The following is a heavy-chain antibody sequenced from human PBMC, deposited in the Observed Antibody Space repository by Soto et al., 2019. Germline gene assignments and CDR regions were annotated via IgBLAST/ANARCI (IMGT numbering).Heavy chain of an antibody. V-gene: IGHV4-39*01. Sequence: QLQLQESGPGLVKASETLSLTCTVSGGSLSSSPYYWGWIRRPPGKGLEFIGSINYSGNTYYNPPLKSRVTLSVDTSKNQFSLKVTSVTATDTGLYYCSRRAPEGFDPWGQGTLVTVSS. CDR2: INYSGNT. J-gene: IGHJ5*02. CDR1: GGSLSSSPYY. CDR3: SRRAPEGFDP.